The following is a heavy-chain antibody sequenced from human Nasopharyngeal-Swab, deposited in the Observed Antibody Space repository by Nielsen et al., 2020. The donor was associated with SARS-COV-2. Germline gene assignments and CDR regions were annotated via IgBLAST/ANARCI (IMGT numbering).Heavy chain of an antibody. CDR2: ISSSSSYI. V-gene: IGHV3-21*01. D-gene: IGHD2-2*01. J-gene: IGHJ5*02. CDR3: ARGGRYCSSTSCYGGIWFDP. Sequence: VRQAPGKGLEWVSSISSSSSYIYYADSVKGRFTISRDNAKNSLYLQMNSLRAEDTAVYYCARGGRYCSSTSCYGGIWFDPWGQGTLVTVSS.